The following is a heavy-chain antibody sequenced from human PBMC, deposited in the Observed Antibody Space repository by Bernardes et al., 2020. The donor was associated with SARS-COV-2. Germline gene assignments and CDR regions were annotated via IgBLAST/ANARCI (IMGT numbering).Heavy chain of an antibody. J-gene: IGHJ5*02. V-gene: IGHV1-3*01. Sequence: ASVKVSCKASGYTFTSYAMHWVRQAPGQRLEWMGWINAGNGNTKYSQKFQGRVTITRDTSASTAYMELSSLRSEDTAVYYCARSTMVRGVIRAWFDPWGQGTLVTVST. CDR2: INAGNGNT. D-gene: IGHD3-10*01. CDR3: ARSTMVRGVIRAWFDP. CDR1: GYTFTSYA.